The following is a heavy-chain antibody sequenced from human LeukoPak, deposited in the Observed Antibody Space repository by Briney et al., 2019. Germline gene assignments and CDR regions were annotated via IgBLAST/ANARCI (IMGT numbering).Heavy chain of an antibody. Sequence: SESLSLTRPVAAGSITRYYWSCVRQHAGKGLEWIGRILTSVSTNYNPPLKSRVTMSVDTSKNHSSLKLSSVTAADTAVYYCARDAYYYGHPVNWFDPWGRGTLVTVSS. CDR3: ARDAYYYGHPVNWFDP. D-gene: IGHD3-10*01. CDR1: AGSITRYY. CDR2: ILTSVST. V-gene: IGHV4-4*07. J-gene: IGHJ5*02.